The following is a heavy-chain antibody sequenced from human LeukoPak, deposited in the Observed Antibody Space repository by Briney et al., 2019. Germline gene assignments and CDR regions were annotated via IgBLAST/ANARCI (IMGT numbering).Heavy chain of an antibody. J-gene: IGHJ4*02. V-gene: IGHV1-3*01. CDR1: GGTFITSS. CDR3: VGGSLGF. CDR2: ITVASGNT. Sequence: GSSVKVSCKASGGTFITSSIYWVRQAPGQRLEWLGWITVASGNTRYSENLQGRVTLTRDTSANTAYMELRNLKSEDTAVYYCVGGSLGFWGQGTLVTDSP.